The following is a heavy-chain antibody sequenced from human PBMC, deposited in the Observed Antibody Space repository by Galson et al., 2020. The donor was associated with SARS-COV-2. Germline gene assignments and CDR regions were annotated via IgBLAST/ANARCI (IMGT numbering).Heavy chain of an antibody. CDR1: GFTFSSYA. CDR3: ARDWGYGSGSYGRVAYYFDY. Sequence: GESLKISCAASGFTFSSYAMHWVRQAPGKGLEWVAVISYDGSNKYYADSVKGRFTISRDNSKNTLYLQMNSLRAEDTAVYYCARDWGYGSGSYGRVAYYFDYWGQGTLVTVSS. J-gene: IGHJ4*02. CDR2: ISYDGSNK. V-gene: IGHV3-30*04. D-gene: IGHD3-10*01.